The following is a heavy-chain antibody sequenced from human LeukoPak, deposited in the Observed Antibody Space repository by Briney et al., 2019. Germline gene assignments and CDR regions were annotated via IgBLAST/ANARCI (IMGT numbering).Heavy chain of an antibody. V-gene: IGHV3-30*18. CDR3: AKDHHGSGSYYIDN. D-gene: IGHD3-10*01. Sequence: PGRSLRLSCAASGFTFTNYGMHWVRQAPGKGLEGVAVISYDGGNKYYVDSVKGRFTISRDNSKNTLYVQMNSLRAEDTAVYYCAKDHHGSGSYYIDNWGQGTLVTVSS. CDR1: GFTFTNYG. CDR2: ISYDGGNK. J-gene: IGHJ4*02.